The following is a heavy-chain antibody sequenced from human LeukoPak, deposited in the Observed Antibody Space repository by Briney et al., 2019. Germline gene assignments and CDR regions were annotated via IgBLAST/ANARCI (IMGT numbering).Heavy chain of an antibody. V-gene: IGHV5-51*01. Sequence: GESLKISGKGSGYSFTSHWIGWLRQIPGRGLEWMGIIYPGDSDTRYSPSFQGQVTISADESISTAYLQWSSLKASDTAMYYCAIGSGSYYWVYFDYWGQGTLVTVSS. CDR1: GYSFTSHW. CDR3: AIGSGSYYWVYFDY. CDR2: IYPGDSDT. J-gene: IGHJ4*02. D-gene: IGHD1-26*01.